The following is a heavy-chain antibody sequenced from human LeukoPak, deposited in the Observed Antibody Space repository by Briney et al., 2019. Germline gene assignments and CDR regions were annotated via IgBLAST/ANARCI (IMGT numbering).Heavy chain of an antibody. CDR1: GFTFSSYS. D-gene: IGHD1-20*01. V-gene: IGHV3-21*01. CDR2: ISSSSSYI. CDR3: ARDLYNWNEDFDY. J-gene: IGHJ4*02. Sequence: GGXLRLSCAASGFTFSSYSMNWVRQAPGKGLEWVSSISSSSSYIYYADSVKGRFTISRDNAKNSLYLQMNSLRAEDTAVYYCARDLYNWNEDFDYWGQGTLVTVSS.